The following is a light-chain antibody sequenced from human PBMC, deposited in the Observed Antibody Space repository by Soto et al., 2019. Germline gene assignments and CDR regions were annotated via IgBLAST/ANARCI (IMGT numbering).Light chain of an antibody. CDR3: QQYSTLPHT. Sequence: ESVLTQSPGTLSLSPGERATLSCRASQSVSNSFFAWYQQKPGQPPRLLIYGISNRATGIPDRFSGSGSGTDFTLTISRLEPEDFVLYYCQQYSTLPHTFGQGTELEIK. CDR1: QSVSNSF. V-gene: IGKV3-20*01. J-gene: IGKJ2*01. CDR2: GIS.